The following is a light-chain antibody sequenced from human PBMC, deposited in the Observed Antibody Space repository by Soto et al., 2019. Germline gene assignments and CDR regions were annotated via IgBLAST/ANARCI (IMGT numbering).Light chain of an antibody. CDR2: DVS. V-gene: IGLV2-14*03. CDR3: SSYTPSSTLV. J-gene: IGLJ2*01. Sequence: QSVLTQPASVSGSPGQSITISCTGTSSDVGNYNYVSWYQQHPGKVPRLMIYDVSNRPSGVSDRFSGSKSGNTASLTISGLQAEDEADYYCSSYTPSSTLVFGGGTKVTVL. CDR1: SSDVGNYNY.